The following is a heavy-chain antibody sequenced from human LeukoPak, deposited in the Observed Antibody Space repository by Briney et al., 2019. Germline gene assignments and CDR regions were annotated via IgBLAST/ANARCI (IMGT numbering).Heavy chain of an antibody. Sequence: PGGSLRLSCAASGFTFRSFVMHWVRQAPGKGLEWVAAISYEDGSNKYYADSVKGRFTISRDNSNNTLYLQMNSLRAEDTAMYYCAREYYDNSGGEDAFDIWGPGTMVTVSS. CDR2: ISYEDGSNK. D-gene: IGHD3-22*01. J-gene: IGHJ3*02. CDR1: GFTFRSFV. V-gene: IGHV3-30*14. CDR3: AREYYDNSGGEDAFDI.